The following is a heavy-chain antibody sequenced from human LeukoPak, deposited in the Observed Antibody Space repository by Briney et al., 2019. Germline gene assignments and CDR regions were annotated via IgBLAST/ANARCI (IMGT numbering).Heavy chain of an antibody. D-gene: IGHD6-13*01. CDR3: AKRGAAASNWYFDL. CDR2: ISYDGSNK. V-gene: IGHV3-30*18. J-gene: IGHJ2*01. Sequence: GGSLRLSCAASGFTFSSYGMHWVRQAPGKGLEWVAVISYDGSNKYYADSVKGRFTISRDNSKNTLYLQMNSLRAEDTAVYYCAKRGAAASNWYFDLWGRGTLVTVSS. CDR1: GFTFSSYG.